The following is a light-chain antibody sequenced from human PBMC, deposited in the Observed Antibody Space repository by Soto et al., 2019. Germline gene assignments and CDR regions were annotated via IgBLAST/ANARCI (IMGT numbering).Light chain of an antibody. V-gene: IGLV2-14*01. CDR3: SSFTSSSTYV. CDR1: SSDIGAHNY. Sequence: QSVLTQPASVSGSPGQSLTISCTGTSSDIGAHNYVSWYQQYPGKAPKLLIYDVSDRPSGVSDRFSGYKSDNTASLTISGLQAADEADYYCSSFTSSSTYVFGTGTKLTVL. CDR2: DVS. J-gene: IGLJ1*01.